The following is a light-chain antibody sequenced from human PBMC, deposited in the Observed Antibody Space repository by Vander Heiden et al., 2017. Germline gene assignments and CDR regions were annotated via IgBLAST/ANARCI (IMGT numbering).Light chain of an antibody. V-gene: IGKV1-9*01. CDR3: QQLNSYPSFT. Sequence: DIQLTQSPSFLSASVAARVTITCRASQGISSYLAWYQQKPGKAPKLLIYAASTLQSGVPSRFSGSGSGTEFTLTISSLQPEDFATYYCQQLNSYPSFTFGPGTKVDIK. CDR2: AAS. J-gene: IGKJ3*01. CDR1: QGISSY.